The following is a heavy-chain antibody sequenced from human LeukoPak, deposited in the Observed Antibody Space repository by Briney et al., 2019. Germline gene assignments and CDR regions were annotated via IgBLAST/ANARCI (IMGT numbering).Heavy chain of an antibody. CDR1: GFTFIRTG. CDR2: IRYDGSDA. CDR3: AKEDYYDRTGNRFGLEY. D-gene: IGHD3-22*01. V-gene: IGHV3-30*02. J-gene: IGHJ4*02. Sequence: GGSLRLSCAASGFTFIRTGMHWVRQAPGKGLEWVACIRYDGSDAFYIDSVKGRFTISRDNSKSLVYLQMNILRPEDTAVYFCAKEDYYDRTGNRFGLEYWGQGTLVAVSS.